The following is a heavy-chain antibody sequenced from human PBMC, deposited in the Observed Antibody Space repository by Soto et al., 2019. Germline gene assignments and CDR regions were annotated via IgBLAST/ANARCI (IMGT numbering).Heavy chain of an antibody. CDR3: ARFDQDSYGYPPLYYYYYGMDV. Sequence: SSETLSLTCTVSGGSISSYYWSWIRQPPGKGLEWIGYIYYSGSTNYNPSLKSRVTISVDTSKNQFSLKLSSVTAADTAVYYCARFDQDSYGYPPLYYYYYGMDVWGQGTTVTVSS. V-gene: IGHV4-59*01. J-gene: IGHJ6*02. CDR2: IYYSGST. CDR1: GGSISSYY. D-gene: IGHD5-18*01.